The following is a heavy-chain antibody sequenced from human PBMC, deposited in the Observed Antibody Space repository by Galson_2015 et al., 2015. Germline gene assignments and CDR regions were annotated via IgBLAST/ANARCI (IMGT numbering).Heavy chain of an antibody. CDR2: ISAYNGNT. V-gene: IGHV1-18*01. J-gene: IGHJ3*02. Sequence: SVKVSCKASGGTFSSYAISWVRQAPGQGLEWMGWISAYNGNTNYAQKLQGRVTMTTDTSTSTAYMELRSLRSDDTAVYYCARDDFRRGAFDIWGQGTMVTVSS. CDR3: ARDDFRRGAFDI. CDR1: GGTFSSYA.